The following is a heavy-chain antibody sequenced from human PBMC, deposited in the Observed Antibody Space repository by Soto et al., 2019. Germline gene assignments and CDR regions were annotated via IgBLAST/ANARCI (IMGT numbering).Heavy chain of an antibody. J-gene: IGHJ4*02. Sequence: EVQLVESGGGSVQPGRSLRLSCAASGFSFDDYGMHWVRQGPGKGLEWVSGISWNSGDIYYADSVKGRFTISRDNAKRSLYLQMNSMRTEDTALYCCAKANDLDRDGAFDDWGQGIMVTVSS. V-gene: IGHV3-9*01. CDR2: ISWNSGDI. CDR1: GFSFDDYG. CDR3: AKANDLDRDGAFDD. D-gene: IGHD2-2*03.